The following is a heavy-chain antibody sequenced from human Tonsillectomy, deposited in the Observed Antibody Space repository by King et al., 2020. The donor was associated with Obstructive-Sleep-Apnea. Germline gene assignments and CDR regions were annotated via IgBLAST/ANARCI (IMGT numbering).Heavy chain of an antibody. V-gene: IGHV3-23*04. Sequence: EVQLVESGGGLAQPGGSQRLSCAASGFSFSSLGMSWLRQAPGKGLEWVSSIGLSDVEKKYADSVKGRFPISRDNSKNTLNLHMNSLGVEDTAIYFCAKGARLALMDHWGQGTLVTVSS. CDR1: GFSFSSLG. J-gene: IGHJ4*02. D-gene: IGHD3-9*01. CDR2: IGLSDVEK. CDR3: AKGARLALMDH.